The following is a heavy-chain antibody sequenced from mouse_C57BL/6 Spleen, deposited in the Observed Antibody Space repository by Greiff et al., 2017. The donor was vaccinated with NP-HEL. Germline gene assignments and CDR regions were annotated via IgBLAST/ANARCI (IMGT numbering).Heavy chain of an antibody. CDR1: GFTFSSYG. J-gene: IGHJ2*01. CDR2: ISSGGSYT. Sequence: EVQVVESGGDLVKPGGSLKLSCAASGFTFSSYGMSWVRQTPDKRLEWVATISSGGSYTYYPDSVKGRFTISRDNAKNTLYLQMSSLKSEDTAMYYCARREDSSGLFDYWGQGTTLTVSS. V-gene: IGHV5-6*01. CDR3: ARREDSSGLFDY. D-gene: IGHD3-2*02.